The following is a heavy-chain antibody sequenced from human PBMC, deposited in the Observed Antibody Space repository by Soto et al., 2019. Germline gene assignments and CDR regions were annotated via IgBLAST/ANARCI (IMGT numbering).Heavy chain of an antibody. CDR2: ISTYNGDR. CDR1: GYTFTNYG. V-gene: IGHV1-18*01. D-gene: IGHD1-26*01. Sequence: QVLLVQSGAEVKKPGASVKVACKASGYTFTNYGISWVRQAPGQGLEWLGWISTYNGDRDFAQKVQGRVTMTTDTSTTTAYMELRILRSDDSAVYYCARSRAGGTWEQYPSFYFDYWDQGALVTVSS. CDR3: ARSRAGGTWEQYPSFYFDY. J-gene: IGHJ4*02.